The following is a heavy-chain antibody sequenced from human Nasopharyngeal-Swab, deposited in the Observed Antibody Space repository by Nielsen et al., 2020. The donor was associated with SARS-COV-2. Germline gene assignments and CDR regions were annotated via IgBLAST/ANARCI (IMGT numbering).Heavy chain of an antibody. D-gene: IGHD6-13*01. CDR1: GYSFTSYW. CDR3: ARHSKQLAYNRFDP. J-gene: IGHJ5*02. V-gene: IGHV5-51*01. CDR2: IYPGDSDT. Sequence: GESLKISCQGSGYSFTSYWIGWVRQMPGKGLEWMGIIYPGDSDTSYSPSFQGQVTISADKSISTAYLQWSSLKASDTAMYYCARHSKQLAYNRFDPWGQGTLVTVSS.